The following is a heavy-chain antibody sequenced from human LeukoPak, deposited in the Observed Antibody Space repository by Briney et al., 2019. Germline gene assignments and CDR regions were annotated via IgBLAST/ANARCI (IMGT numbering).Heavy chain of an antibody. V-gene: IGHV1-18*01. Sequence: ASVKVSCKASGNTVAGYDISWVRQAPGQGLEWMGWISAYNGITNYAQKLQGRVTMTTDTSTSTVYMELRSLRSDDTAVYYCARDNKGRGFFDYWGQGTLVTVSS. CDR1: GNTVAGYD. J-gene: IGHJ4*02. D-gene: IGHD5-12*01. CDR2: ISAYNGIT. CDR3: ARDNKGRGFFDY.